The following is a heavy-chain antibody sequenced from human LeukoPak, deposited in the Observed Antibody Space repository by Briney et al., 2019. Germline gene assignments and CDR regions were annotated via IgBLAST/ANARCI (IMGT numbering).Heavy chain of an antibody. CDR3: ARGVEYCSSTSCYSYYFDY. V-gene: IGHV4-61*02. Sequence: PSETLSLTCTVSGGSISSDSFYWSWTRQPAGKGLEWIGRIYPSGSTNYNPSLKSRVTISIDTSKNQFSLKLSSVTAADTAVYYCARGVEYCSSTSCYSYYFDYWGQGTLVTVSS. D-gene: IGHD2-2*01. CDR2: IYPSGST. CDR1: GGSISSDSFY. J-gene: IGHJ4*02.